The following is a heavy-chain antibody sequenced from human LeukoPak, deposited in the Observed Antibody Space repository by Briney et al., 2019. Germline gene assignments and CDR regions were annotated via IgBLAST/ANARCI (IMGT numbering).Heavy chain of an antibody. CDR1: GGSISSYY. J-gene: IGHJ4*02. V-gene: IGHV4-4*07. CDR2: FYSGGSA. D-gene: IGHD3-22*01. Sequence: SETLSLTCTVSGGSISSYYWNWIRQPAGKGLEWIGRFYSGGSANYNPSLKSRVTMSVDTSKNQFSLKLSSVTAADTAVYYCARDTTYYYDSSGYGTFDCWVKGTLVTVSS. CDR3: ARDTTYYYDSSGYGTFDC.